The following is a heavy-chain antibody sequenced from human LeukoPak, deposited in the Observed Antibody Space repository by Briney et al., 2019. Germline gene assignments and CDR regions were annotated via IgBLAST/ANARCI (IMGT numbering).Heavy chain of an antibody. CDR2: ISHSGDT. V-gene: IGHV4-59*08. Sequence: SETLSLTCSVSGVSISGHYWSWIRLAPGKGLEWIGYISHSGDTRYSPSLKSRVTISLDTSKNQLSLTLNSVTAADTAVYYCARQPISGWDFDYWGQGTLVTVSS. CDR1: GVSISGHY. D-gene: IGHD6-19*01. J-gene: IGHJ4*02. CDR3: ARQPISGWDFDY.